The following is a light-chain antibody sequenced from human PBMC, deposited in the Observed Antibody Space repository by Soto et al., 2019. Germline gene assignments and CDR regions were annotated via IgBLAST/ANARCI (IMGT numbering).Light chain of an antibody. J-gene: IGKJ2*01. CDR2: GAS. CDR1: QSVSSSY. Sequence: DIVLTQSPGTLSLSPGERATLSCRATQSVSSSYLAWYQQKPGQAPRLLIYGASNRATGIPDRFSGSGSGTDFTLTISRLEPEDFAVYYCQQYGSSPVTFGQGTKLEIK. CDR3: QQYGSSPVT. V-gene: IGKV3-20*01.